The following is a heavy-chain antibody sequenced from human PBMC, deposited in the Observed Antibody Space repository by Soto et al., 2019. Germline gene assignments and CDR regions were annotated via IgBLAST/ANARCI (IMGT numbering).Heavy chain of an antibody. CDR1: GFTFSSYG. V-gene: IGHV3-33*01. Sequence: QVQLVESGGGVVQPGRSLRLSCAASGFTFSSYGMHWVRQAPGKGLEWVAVIWYDGSNKYYADSVKGRFTISRDNSKNTLYLQMHSLRAEDTAVYYCARDDYDYVWGSYRSIHAFDIWGQGTMVTVSS. J-gene: IGHJ3*02. CDR2: IWYDGSNK. CDR3: ARDDYDYVWGSYRSIHAFDI. D-gene: IGHD3-16*02.